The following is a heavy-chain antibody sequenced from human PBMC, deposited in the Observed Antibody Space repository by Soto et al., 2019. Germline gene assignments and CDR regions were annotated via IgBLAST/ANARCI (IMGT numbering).Heavy chain of an antibody. J-gene: IGHJ6*02. CDR2: ISAYNGNT. CDR3: ARDYFDWLGYYYYGMDV. V-gene: IGHV1-18*01. Sequence: QVQLVQSGAEVKKPGASVKVSCKASGYTFTSYGISWVRQAPGQGIEWMGWISAYNGNTNYAQKLQGRVTMTTDTSTSTAYMELRSLRSDDTAVYYFARDYFDWLGYYYYGMDVWGQGTTVTVSS. D-gene: IGHD3-9*01. CDR1: GYTFTSYG.